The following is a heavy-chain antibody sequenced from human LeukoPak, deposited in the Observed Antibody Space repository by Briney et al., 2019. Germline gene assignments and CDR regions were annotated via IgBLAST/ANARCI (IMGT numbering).Heavy chain of an antibody. V-gene: IGHV3-66*04. CDR1: GFTFSTFW. J-gene: IGHJ4*02. CDR3: ARRSNPPGRIDH. Sequence: GGSLRLSCVASGFTFSTFWMSWVRQAPGKGLEWVSVIYNSGSTYYADSVKGRFTISRDNSKNTMYLQMNSLKGEDTAVYYCARRSNPPGRIDHWGQGTLVTVSS. D-gene: IGHD1-14*01. CDR2: IYNSGST.